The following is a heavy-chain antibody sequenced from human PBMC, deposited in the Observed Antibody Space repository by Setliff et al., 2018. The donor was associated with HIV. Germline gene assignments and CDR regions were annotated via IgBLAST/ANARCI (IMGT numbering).Heavy chain of an antibody. Sequence: ASVKVSCKASGYTFTASYIHWVRQAPGQGPEWVGRINPSSGATKCAPKFQGRITMTTDTSITTAYMELTSLRSDDTAIYYCARVPSGAAGLVRAGFYFWGQGTLVTVSS. D-gene: IGHD6-25*01. V-gene: IGHV1-2*06. CDR2: INPSSGAT. CDR3: ARVPSGAAGLVRAGFYF. CDR1: GYTFTASY. J-gene: IGHJ4*01.